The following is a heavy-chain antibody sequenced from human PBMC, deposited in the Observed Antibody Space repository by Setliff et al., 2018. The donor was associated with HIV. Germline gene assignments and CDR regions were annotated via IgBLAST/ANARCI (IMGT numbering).Heavy chain of an antibody. D-gene: IGHD6-6*01. CDR3: ASGYSSSSYFDY. Sequence: PSETLSLTCTVSGVSIDTHYWSWIRQSPGQGLEWIGRFYYRGSPRYNPSLRSRVTISGDMSKNQFSLKLHSMAAADTAVYFCASGYSSSSYFDYWGQGSLVTVSS. V-gene: IGHV4-59*11. J-gene: IGHJ4*02. CDR1: GVSIDTHY. CDR2: FYYRGSP.